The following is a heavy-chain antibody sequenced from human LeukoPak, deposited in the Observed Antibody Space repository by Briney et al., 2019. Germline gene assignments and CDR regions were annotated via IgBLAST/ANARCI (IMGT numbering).Heavy chain of an antibody. V-gene: IGHV1-2*02. D-gene: IGHD5-12*01. J-gene: IGHJ4*02. CDR3: ARYDSGYDYRGIDY. CDR1: GYTFTGYY. CDR2: INPNSGGT. Sequence: ASAKVSCKASGYTFTGYYMHWVRQAPGQGLEWMGWINPNSGGTNYAQKFQGRVTMTRDTSISTAYMELSRLRSDDTAVYYCARYDSGYDYRGIDYWGQGTLVTISS.